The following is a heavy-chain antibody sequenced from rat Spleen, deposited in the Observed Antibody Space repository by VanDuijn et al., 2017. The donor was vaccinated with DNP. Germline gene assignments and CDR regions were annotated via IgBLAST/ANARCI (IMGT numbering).Heavy chain of an antibody. D-gene: IGHD1-1*01. V-gene: IGHV5-29*01. CDR3: TRYYDSFDY. CDR2: ISYDGTRT. J-gene: IGHJ2*01. Sequence: EVQLVESGGGLVQPGRSLKLSCAASGFTFSNYDMAWVRQAPTKGLEWVATISYDGTRTYYRASVKGRFTISRDYAKPTLYLQMDSLRSEDTATYYCTRYYDSFDYWGQGVMVTVSS. CDR1: GFTFSNYD.